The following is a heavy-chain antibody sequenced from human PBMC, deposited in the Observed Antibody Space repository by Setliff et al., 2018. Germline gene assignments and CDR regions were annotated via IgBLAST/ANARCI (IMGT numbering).Heavy chain of an antibody. CDR2: VHFGGDT. Sequence: PSETLSLTCTVSGGGSINNYYWSWVRQSPGKGLGWIGFVHFGGDTNYNPSLKSRVTMSADTSNNQFSLKLSSVTAADTAVYYCAREGVDTRSSTDYRYYMDVWGKGTTVTVSS. CDR1: GGGSINNYY. D-gene: IGHD2-15*01. J-gene: IGHJ6*03. V-gene: IGHV4-59*12. CDR3: AREGVDTRSSTDYRYYMDV.